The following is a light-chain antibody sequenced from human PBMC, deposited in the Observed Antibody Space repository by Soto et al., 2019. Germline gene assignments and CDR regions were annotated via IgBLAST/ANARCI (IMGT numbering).Light chain of an antibody. V-gene: IGLV1-40*01. J-gene: IGLJ1*01. CDR1: SSNIGAGHD. CDR3: QTYDSSLSGYV. Sequence: QSVLTQPPSVSGAPGQRVTISCTGSSSNIGAGHDVHWYQQLPGTAPKLLIHGSNNRPSGVPDRFSGSKSGKSASLAITGLQAEDEADYYCQTYDSSLSGYVFGTGTKLTVL. CDR2: GSN.